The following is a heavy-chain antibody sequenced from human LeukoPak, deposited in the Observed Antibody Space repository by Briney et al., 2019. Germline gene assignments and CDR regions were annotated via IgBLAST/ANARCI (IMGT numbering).Heavy chain of an antibody. CDR1: GGTFSKYT. V-gene: IGHV1-69*13. CDR2: ITPLFGTA. J-gene: IGHJ4*02. CDR3: ARGQRAYYFDY. Sequence: ASVKVSCKASGGTFSKYTISWVRQRPGQGLEWMGGITPLFGTANYAQKFQGRVTITADESTSTAYMELSSLRSEDTAVYYCARGQRAYYFDYWGQGTLVTVSS.